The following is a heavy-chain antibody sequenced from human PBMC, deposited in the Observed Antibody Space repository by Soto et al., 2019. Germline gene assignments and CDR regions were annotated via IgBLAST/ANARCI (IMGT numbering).Heavy chain of an antibody. Sequence: PGGSLRLSCAASGFSVSDYAMSWVRQAPGKGLEWVSSISGSGDGTYYGDSVKGRFTLSRDTSQKTLYLQMNNLRGEDTAVYFCTKSRRSVLMVYGSGGMDVWGRGTTVTVSS. D-gene: IGHD2-8*01. J-gene: IGHJ6*02. V-gene: IGHV3-23*01. CDR2: ISGSGDGT. CDR3: TKSRRSVLMVYGSGGMDV. CDR1: GFSVSDYA.